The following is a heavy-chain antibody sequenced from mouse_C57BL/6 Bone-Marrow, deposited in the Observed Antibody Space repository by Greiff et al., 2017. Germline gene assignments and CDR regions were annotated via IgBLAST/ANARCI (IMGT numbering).Heavy chain of an antibody. CDR2: ISSGSSTI. Sequence: DVMLVESGGGLVKPGGSLKLSCAASGFTFSDYGMHWVRQAPEKGLEWVAYISSGSSTIYYADTVKGRFTISRDNAKNTLFLQMTSLRSEDTAMYYCARPSYDYDGDFDYWGKGTTLTVSS. D-gene: IGHD2-4*01. CDR1: GFTFSDYG. CDR3: ARPSYDYDGDFDY. J-gene: IGHJ2*01. V-gene: IGHV5-17*01.